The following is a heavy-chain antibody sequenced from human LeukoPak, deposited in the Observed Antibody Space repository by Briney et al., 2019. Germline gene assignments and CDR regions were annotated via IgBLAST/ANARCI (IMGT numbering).Heavy chain of an antibody. V-gene: IGHV3-33*01. CDR2: IWYDGGNK. J-gene: IGHJ4*02. D-gene: IGHD2/OR15-2a*01. CDR3: AREGPRGNSQFDY. CDR1: GFTFSSYG. Sequence: GRSLRLSCAASGFTFSSYGMHWVRQAPGKGLEWVALIWYDGGNKNYTDSVKGRLTISRDNSKNTLYLQMNSLRAEDTAIYYCAREGPRGNSQFDYWGQGTLVTVSS.